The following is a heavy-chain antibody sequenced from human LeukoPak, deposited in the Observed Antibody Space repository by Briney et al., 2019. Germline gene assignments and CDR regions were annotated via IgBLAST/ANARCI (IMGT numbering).Heavy chain of an antibody. CDR1: GGSFSGYY. Sequence: PSETLSLTCAVYGGSFSGYYWSWIRQPPGKGLEWIGEINHSGSTNYNPSLKSRVTISVDTSKSQFSLKLSSVTAADTAVYYCAREGPVYGSSWNWFDPWGQGTLVTVSS. D-gene: IGHD6-13*01. CDR2: INHSGST. CDR3: AREGPVYGSSWNWFDP. V-gene: IGHV4-34*01. J-gene: IGHJ5*02.